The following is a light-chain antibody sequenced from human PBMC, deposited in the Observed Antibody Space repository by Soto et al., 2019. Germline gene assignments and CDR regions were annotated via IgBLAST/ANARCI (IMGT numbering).Light chain of an antibody. V-gene: IGKV1-5*03. CDR2: KAS. J-gene: IGKJ1*01. Sequence: DIQMTQSPSTLSASVGDRVTITCRATQSVSSWLAWYQQKPGKAPKLLIYKASSLESGVPSRLSGSGSGAAETLPISSLQPDDFATYYCQQHNSYELWTFGRGTKVEIK. CDR3: QQHNSYELWT. CDR1: QSVSSW.